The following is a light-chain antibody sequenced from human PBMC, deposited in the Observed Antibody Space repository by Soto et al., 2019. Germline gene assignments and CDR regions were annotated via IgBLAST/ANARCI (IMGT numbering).Light chain of an antibody. Sequence: DIQMTQSPSTLSASVGDRVTITCRASQSISNWLAWYQQKPGKAPKLLIYDASSLESGVPSRFSGSGSGTEFTLTISSLQPDDFATYYCQQYNSYSPRTFGGGTKVEIK. CDR1: QSISNW. J-gene: IGKJ4*01. V-gene: IGKV1-5*01. CDR2: DAS. CDR3: QQYNSYSPRT.